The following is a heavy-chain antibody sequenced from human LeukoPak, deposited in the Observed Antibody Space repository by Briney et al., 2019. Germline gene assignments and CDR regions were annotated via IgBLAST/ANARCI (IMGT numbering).Heavy chain of an antibody. Sequence: SETLSLTCAVYGGSFSGYYWSWIRQPPGKGLEWIGEINHSGSTNYNPSLKSRVTISVDTSKNQFSLKLSSVTAADTAVYYCARHSGSGKKRPYYHMDVWGKGTTVTISS. CDR1: GGSFSGYY. CDR3: ARHSGSGKKRPYYHMDV. CDR2: INHSGST. D-gene: IGHD3-10*01. V-gene: IGHV4-34*01. J-gene: IGHJ6*03.